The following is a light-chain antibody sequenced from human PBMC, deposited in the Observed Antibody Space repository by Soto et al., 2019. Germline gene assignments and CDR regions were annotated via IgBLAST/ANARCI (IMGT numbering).Light chain of an antibody. J-gene: IGKJ4*01. V-gene: IGKV3-20*01. CDR1: QSVSSSY. Sequence: EIVLTQSPGTLSLSPGERATLSCRASQSVSSSYLAWYQQKPGQAPRLLIYGASSRATGIPDRFSGSGSGTDFTLTISRLEPEDFAVYYCQQHHKWPLTFGGGTKVDIK. CDR2: GAS. CDR3: QQHHKWPLT.